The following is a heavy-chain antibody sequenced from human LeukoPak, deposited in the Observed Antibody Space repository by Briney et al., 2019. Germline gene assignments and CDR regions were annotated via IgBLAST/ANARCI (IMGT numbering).Heavy chain of an antibody. J-gene: IGHJ3*02. V-gene: IGHV4-4*02. CDR1: SCPITSSAW. CDR2: ISHSGNT. D-gene: IGHD3-16*02. Sequence: SETLSLTCTVSSCPITSSAWWSLGRQPPGKGLEGVGEISHSGNTNYNPSVNSRFTMSGDNSKNTLSLNLKSVTAADTAVYYCATSSLVFVVTYGFDIWGRGTVVTVSS. CDR3: ATSSLVFVVTYGFDI.